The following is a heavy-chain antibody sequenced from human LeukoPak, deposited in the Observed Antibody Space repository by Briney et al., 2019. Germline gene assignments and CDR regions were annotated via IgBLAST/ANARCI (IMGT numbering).Heavy chain of an antibody. CDR2: ILPLLCIA. V-gene: IGHV1-69*04. D-gene: IGHD3-10*02. CDR1: GGTFCNYA. J-gene: IGHJ4*02. Sequence: ASVKVSCKASGGTFCNYAISGVGPAPGQGRAWMGSILPLLCIANYAQKFQGRVTITADKSTSTAYMELSSLRSEDTAVYYCARCSGNNDYWGQGTLVTVSS. CDR3: ARCSGNNDY.